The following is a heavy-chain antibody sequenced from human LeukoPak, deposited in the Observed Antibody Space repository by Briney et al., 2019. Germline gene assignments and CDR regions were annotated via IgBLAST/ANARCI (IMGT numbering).Heavy chain of an antibody. Sequence: GGSLRLSCAASGFSFSNAWMTWVRQAPGKGLEWVGRIKSKTDGGTIDYAAPVKGRFTISRDDSKNTLYLQMNSLRTEDTAVYYCTTSLISGYYIDYWGQGTLVTVSS. CDR3: TTSLISGYYIDY. J-gene: IGHJ4*02. V-gene: IGHV3-15*01. D-gene: IGHD3-22*01. CDR2: IKSKTDGGTI. CDR1: GFSFSNAW.